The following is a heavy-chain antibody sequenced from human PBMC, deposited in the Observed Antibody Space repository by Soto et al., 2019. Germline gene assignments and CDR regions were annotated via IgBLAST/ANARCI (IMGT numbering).Heavy chain of an antibody. CDR2: IIPIFGTA. CDR1: GGTFSSYA. D-gene: IGHD2-2*01. V-gene: IGHV1-69*06. CDR3: ARAGPRDCSSTSCEYYYYYGMDV. Sequence: QVQLVQSGAEVKKPGSSVKVSCKACGGTFSSYAISWVRQAPGQGLEWMGGIIPIFGTANYAQKFQGRVTITADKSTSTAYMELSSLRSEDTAVYYCARAGPRDCSSTSCEYYYYYGMDVWGQGTTVTVSS. J-gene: IGHJ6*02.